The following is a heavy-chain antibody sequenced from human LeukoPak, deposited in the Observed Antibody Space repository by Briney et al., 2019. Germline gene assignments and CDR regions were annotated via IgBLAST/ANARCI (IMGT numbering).Heavy chain of an antibody. J-gene: IGHJ6*02. D-gene: IGHD3-22*01. V-gene: IGHV3-30*18. Sequence: QPGRSLRLSCAASGFTFSSYGMHWVRQAPGKGLEWVAVISYDGSNKYYADSVKGRFTISRDNSKNTLYLQMNSLRAEDTAVYYCAKDGSMIVVENYYYGMDVWGQGTTVTVSS. CDR1: GFTFSSYG. CDR3: AKDGSMIVVENYYYGMDV. CDR2: ISYDGSNK.